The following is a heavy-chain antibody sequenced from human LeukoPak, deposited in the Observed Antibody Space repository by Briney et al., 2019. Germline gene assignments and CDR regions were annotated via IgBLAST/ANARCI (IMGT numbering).Heavy chain of an antibody. CDR3: AREGGGAARSDYYFDY. D-gene: IGHD6-6*01. J-gene: IGHJ4*02. CDR2: IIPIFGTA. CDR1: GGTFSSYA. Sequence: GASVKVSCKASGGTFSSYAISWVRQAPGQGLEWMGGIIPIFGTANYAQKFQGRVTITADESTSTAYMELSSLRSEDTAVYYCAREGGGAARSDYYFDYWGQGTLVIVSS. V-gene: IGHV1-69*13.